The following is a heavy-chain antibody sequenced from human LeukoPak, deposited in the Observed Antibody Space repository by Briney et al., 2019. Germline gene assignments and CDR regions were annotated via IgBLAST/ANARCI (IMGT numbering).Heavy chain of an antibody. V-gene: IGHV3-48*03. D-gene: IGHD3-10*01. CDR1: GFTFSSYE. J-gene: IGHJ4*02. CDR2: ISSSGSTI. Sequence: PGGSLRLSCAASGFTFSSYEMNWVRQAPGKGLEWFSYISSSGSTIYYADSVKGRFTISRDNAKNSLYLQMNSLRAEDTAVYYCARVRYYGSGSYLGYWGQGTLVTVSS. CDR3: ARVRYYGSGSYLGY.